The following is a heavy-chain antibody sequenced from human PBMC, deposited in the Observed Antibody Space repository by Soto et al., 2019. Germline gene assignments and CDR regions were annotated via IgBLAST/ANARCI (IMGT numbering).Heavy chain of an antibody. Sequence: QTLSLSCAISGYSVSSNSAAWNLIRQSPSRGLEWVGRTYYRSKWFNNYALSVKSRITINPDTSKNQFSLQLNSVTPEDTAVYYCARGDQGFDYWGQGTLVTVSS. J-gene: IGHJ4*02. CDR1: GYSVSSNSAA. CDR2: TYYRSKWFN. D-gene: IGHD3-16*01. CDR3: ARGDQGFDY. V-gene: IGHV6-1*01.